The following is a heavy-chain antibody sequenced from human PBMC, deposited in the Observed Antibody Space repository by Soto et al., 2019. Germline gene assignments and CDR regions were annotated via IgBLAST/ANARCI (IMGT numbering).Heavy chain of an antibody. J-gene: IGHJ4*02. Sequence: GGSLRLSCAVSGVTFSTYAMSWVRQAPGKGLEWVSGISGSGGSTFYADSVKGRFTISRENSKYTLYLQMNSLRAEDTAVYYCAKSVSYSPAYYFDSWGQGTLVTVYS. CDR2: ISGSGGST. D-gene: IGHD1-26*01. V-gene: IGHV3-23*01. CDR1: GVTFSTYA. CDR3: AKSVSYSPAYYFDS.